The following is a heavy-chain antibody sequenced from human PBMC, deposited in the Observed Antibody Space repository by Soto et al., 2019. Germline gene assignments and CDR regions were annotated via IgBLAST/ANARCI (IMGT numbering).Heavy chain of an antibody. Sequence: ASVKVSCKASGYTFTSYYMHWVRQAPGQGLEWMGIINPSGGSTSYAQKFQGRVTMTRDTSTSTVYMELRSLRSEDTAVYYCASMVRGVIGYYYYYMDVWGKGTTVTVSS. D-gene: IGHD3-10*01. CDR2: INPSGGST. V-gene: IGHV1-46*01. CDR1: GYTFTSYY. CDR3: ASMVRGVIGYYYYYMDV. J-gene: IGHJ6*03.